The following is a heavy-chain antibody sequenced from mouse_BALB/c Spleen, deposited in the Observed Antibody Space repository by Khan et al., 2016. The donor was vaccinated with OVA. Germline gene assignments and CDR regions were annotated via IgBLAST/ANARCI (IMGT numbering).Heavy chain of an antibody. V-gene: IGHV9-2-1*01. CDR3: ARRHAMDY. CDR1: GYTFTDYS. Sequence: QIQLVQSGPELKKPGETVKISCKASGYTFTDYSMHWVKQAPGKGLKWMGWINTETGEPTYADAFKGRFAFSLETSASTAYLQINNRKNEDTATYFCARRHAMDYWGQGTSVTVSA. CDR2: INTETGEP. J-gene: IGHJ4*01.